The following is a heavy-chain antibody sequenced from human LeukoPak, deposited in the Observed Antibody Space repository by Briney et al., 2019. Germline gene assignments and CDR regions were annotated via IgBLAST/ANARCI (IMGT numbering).Heavy chain of an antibody. J-gene: IGHJ4*02. CDR3: ARARYFGSGTYHDY. Sequence: GGSLRLSCEASVFTFSTYTMSWVRQAPGKGLEWLSCITSSTYYADSVKGRFTISRDNAKNSLYLQMNSLRAEDTAVYYCARARYFGSGTYHDYWGQGTLVTVSS. CDR1: VFTFSTYT. CDR2: ITSST. V-gene: IGHV3-48*01. D-gene: IGHD3-10*01.